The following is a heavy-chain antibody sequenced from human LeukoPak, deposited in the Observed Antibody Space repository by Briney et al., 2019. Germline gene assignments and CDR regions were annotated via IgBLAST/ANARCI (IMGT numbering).Heavy chain of an antibody. V-gene: IGHV4-39*01. D-gene: IGHD6-13*01. CDR3: ARQPRRSSSWYSQTWEDHYYYYGMDV. Sequence: GSLRLSCAASGFTFSSYGMHWVRQPPGKGLEWIGSIYYSGSTYYNPSLKSRVTISVDTSKNQFSLKLSSVTAADTAVYYCARQPRRSSSWYSQTWEDHYYYYGMDVWGQGTTVTVSS. CDR2: IYYSGST. J-gene: IGHJ6*02. CDR1: GFTFSSYG.